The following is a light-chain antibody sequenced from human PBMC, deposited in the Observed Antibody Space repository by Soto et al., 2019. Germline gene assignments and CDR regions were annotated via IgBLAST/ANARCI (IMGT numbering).Light chain of an antibody. J-gene: IGLJ1*01. Sequence: QSVLTQPASVSGSPGPSITISCTGTSSDIGGYKYVSWYQQYPGKAPKLMIYEVNYRPSGVCNRFSGSKAGNTAALTISGLQAEDEADYYCSSYRSGSTKIFGSGTKVTVL. CDR3: SSYRSGSTKI. V-gene: IGLV2-14*01. CDR2: EVN. CDR1: SSDIGGYKY.